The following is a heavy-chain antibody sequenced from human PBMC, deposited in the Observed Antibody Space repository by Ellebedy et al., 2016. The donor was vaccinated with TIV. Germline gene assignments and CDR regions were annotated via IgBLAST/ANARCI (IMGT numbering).Heavy chain of an antibody. Sequence: GESLKISCKGSGYSFTSYWISWVRQMPGKGLEWMGRIDPSDSYTNYSPSFQGHVTISADKSISTTYLQLSSLKASDTAMHYCARGVVGVRGVITDNDYWGQGTLVTVSS. V-gene: IGHV5-10-1*01. J-gene: IGHJ4*02. D-gene: IGHD3-10*01. CDR2: IDPSDSYT. CDR3: ARGVVGVRGVITDNDY. CDR1: GYSFTSYW.